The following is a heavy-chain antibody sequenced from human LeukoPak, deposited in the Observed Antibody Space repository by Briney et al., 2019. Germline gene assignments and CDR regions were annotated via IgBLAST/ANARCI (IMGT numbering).Heavy chain of an antibody. J-gene: IGHJ3*02. CDR2: IYTSGST. CDR1: GGSISSGSYY. D-gene: IGHD4-17*01. V-gene: IGHV4-61*02. CDR3: ARDPTDYGEGGFDI. Sequence: PSETLSLTCTVSGGSISSGSYYWSWIRQPAGKGLEWIGRIYTSGSTNYNPSLKSRVTISVDTSKNQFSLKLSSVTAADTAVYYCARDPTDYGEGGFDIWGQGTMVTVSS.